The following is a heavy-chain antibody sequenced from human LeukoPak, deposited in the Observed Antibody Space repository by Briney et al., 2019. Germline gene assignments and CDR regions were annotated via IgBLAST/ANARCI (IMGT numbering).Heavy chain of an antibody. Sequence: WASVKVSCKASGYTFTSYDINWVRQATGQGLEWMGWMNPNSGNTGYAQKFQGRVTMTRNTSISTAYMELSSLRSEDTAVYYCASPYNGPPKTKYYDFWSGLRRVMDVWGQGTTVTVSS. CDR2: MNPNSGNT. CDR3: ASPYNGPPKTKYYDFWSGLRRVMDV. D-gene: IGHD3-3*01. J-gene: IGHJ6*02. V-gene: IGHV1-8*01. CDR1: GYTFTSYD.